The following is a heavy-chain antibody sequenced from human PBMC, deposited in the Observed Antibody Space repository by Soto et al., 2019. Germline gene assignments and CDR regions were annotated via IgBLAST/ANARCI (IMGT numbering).Heavy chain of an antibody. CDR2: ISPLFSTT. V-gene: IGHV1-69*01. CDR3: AASSAIAAAGYFKF. D-gene: IGHD6-13*01. CDR1: GDLFNNHA. J-gene: IGHJ4*02. Sequence: QVQLVQSGAEVKEPGSSVKVSCKASGDLFNNHAFNWVRQAPGQGLEWMGRISPLFSTTNYAQKFQGRVTLGADEWTTIVYLEVNNLESDDTAMYYCAASSAIAAAGYFKFWGQGTLVTGSP.